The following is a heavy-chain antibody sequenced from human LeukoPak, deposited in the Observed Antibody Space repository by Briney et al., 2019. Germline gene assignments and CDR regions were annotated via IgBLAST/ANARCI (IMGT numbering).Heavy chain of an antibody. Sequence: PSETLSLTCTVSDGSISSYYLSWIRQPPGKGLEWIGYIYYSGSTNYNPSLKSRVTISVDTSKNQFSLKLSSVTAADTAVYHCARGLTGEFDHWGQGTLVTVSS. CDR1: DGSISSYY. CDR3: ARGLTGEFDH. CDR2: IYYSGST. V-gene: IGHV4-59*01. D-gene: IGHD7-27*01. J-gene: IGHJ5*02.